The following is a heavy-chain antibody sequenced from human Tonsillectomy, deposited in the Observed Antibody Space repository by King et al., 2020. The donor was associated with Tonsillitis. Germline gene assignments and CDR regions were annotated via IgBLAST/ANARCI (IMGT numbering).Heavy chain of an antibody. V-gene: IGHV4-30-2*01. J-gene: IGHJ4*02. CDR2: IYHSGST. D-gene: IGHD4-23*01. CDR3: ARGWATVVTPVFDY. Sequence: QLQESGSGLVKPSQTLSLTCAVSGGSISSGGYSWSWIRQPPGKGLEWIGYIYHSGSTYYNPSLKSRVTISVDRSKNQFSLKLSSVTAADTAVYYCARGWATVVTPVFDYWGQGNLVTVSS. CDR1: GGSISSGGYS.